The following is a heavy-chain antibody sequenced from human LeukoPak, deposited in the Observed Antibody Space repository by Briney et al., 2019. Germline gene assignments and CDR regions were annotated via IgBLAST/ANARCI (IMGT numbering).Heavy chain of an antibody. CDR3: ARVPKGYDILTGYYNDYYFDY. Sequence: ASVKVSCKASGYTLTSYYMHWVRQAPGQGLEWMGIINPSGGSTSYAQKFQGRVTMTRDMSTSTVYMELSSLRSEDTAVYYCARVPKGYDILTGYYNDYYFDYWGQGTLVTVSS. CDR2: INPSGGST. D-gene: IGHD3-9*01. V-gene: IGHV1-46*01. CDR1: GYTLTSYY. J-gene: IGHJ4*02.